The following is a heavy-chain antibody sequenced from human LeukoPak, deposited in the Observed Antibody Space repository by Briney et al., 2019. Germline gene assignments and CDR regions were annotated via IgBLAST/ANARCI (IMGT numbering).Heavy chain of an antibody. CDR2: ITHSGST. J-gene: IGHJ4*02. Sequence: SETLSLTCAVYGGSFSTYYWSWIRQPPGKGLEWIGEITHSGSTTYNPSLESRVTISIDTSKNQFSLKLSSVPAADTAVYYCAGYYYGTENYHNHPNFDYWGQGTLVTVSS. CDR3: AGYYYGTENYHNHPNFDY. CDR1: GGSFSTYY. V-gene: IGHV4-34*01. D-gene: IGHD3-10*01.